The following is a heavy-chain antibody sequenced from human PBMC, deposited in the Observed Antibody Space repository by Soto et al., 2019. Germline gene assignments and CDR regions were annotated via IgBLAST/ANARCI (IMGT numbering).Heavy chain of an antibody. CDR2: IFPGDSDT. V-gene: IGHV5-51*01. J-gene: IGHJ4*02. CDR1: GYSFTNYW. Sequence: AGESLKISCKGSGYSFTNYWIGWVRQTPGKGLEWMGIIFPGDSDTRYNPSFEGQVTVSADESISTAYLQWNTLKASDTAMYYCVRPNFGALTHFDFWGQGTLVTVSS. CDR3: VRPNFGALTHFDF. D-gene: IGHD3-16*01.